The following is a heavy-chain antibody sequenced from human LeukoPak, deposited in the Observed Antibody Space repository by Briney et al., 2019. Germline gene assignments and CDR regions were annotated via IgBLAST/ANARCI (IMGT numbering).Heavy chain of an antibody. CDR3: ARGAMNFDY. CDR2: IYHSGST. CDR1: GGSISSGGYS. V-gene: IGHV4-30-2*01. D-gene: IGHD5-18*01. Sequence: SETLSLTCAVSGGSISSGGYSWSWIRQPPGKGLEWIGYIYHSGSTYCNPSLKSRVTISVVRSKNQFSLKLSSVTAADTAVYYCARGAMNFDYWGQGTLVTVSS. J-gene: IGHJ4*02.